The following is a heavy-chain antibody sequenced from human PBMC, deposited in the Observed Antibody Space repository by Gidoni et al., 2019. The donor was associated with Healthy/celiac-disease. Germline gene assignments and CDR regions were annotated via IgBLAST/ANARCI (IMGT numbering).Heavy chain of an antibody. CDR2: ISSSSSYI. CDR1: GFTFSSYS. J-gene: IGHJ3*02. V-gene: IGHV3-21*01. D-gene: IGHD5-12*01. Sequence: EVQLVESGGGLVKPGGSLRLSCAASGFTFSSYSMNWVRQAPGKGLEWVSSISSSSSYIYYADSVKGRFTISRDNAKNSLYLQMNSLRAEDTAVYYCARDPSGYDSGAFDIWGQGTMVTVSS. CDR3: ARDPSGYDSGAFDI.